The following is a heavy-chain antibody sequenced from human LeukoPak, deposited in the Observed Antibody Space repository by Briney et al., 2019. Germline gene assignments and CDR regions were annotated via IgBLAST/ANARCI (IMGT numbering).Heavy chain of an antibody. CDR1: GFTFSSYE. V-gene: IGHV3-48*03. CDR2: ISSSGSTI. J-gene: IGHJ6*02. D-gene: IGHD6-13*01. Sequence: GGSLRPSCAASGFTFSSYEMNWVRQAPGKGLEWVLYISSSGSTIYYADSVKGRFTISRDNAKNSLYLQMNSLRAEDTAVYYCARDLSSSWGGFYYYYYGMDVWGQGTTVTVSS. CDR3: ARDLSSSWGGFYYYYYGMDV.